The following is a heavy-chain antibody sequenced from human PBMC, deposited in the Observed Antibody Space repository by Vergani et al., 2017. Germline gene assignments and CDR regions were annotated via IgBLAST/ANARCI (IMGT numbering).Heavy chain of an antibody. CDR1: GDIFNNYT. Sequence: QVHLEQSGTEVKKPGSSVKVSCKVSGDIFNNYTVTWVRQAPGQGLEWMGRIIPIIRLATSAQKFQDRVKITGDASTNTAYMEMNNLRSEDTAVYYCARVSPGDNSGWGTFGYWGQGTLVNVSS. D-gene: IGHD6-19*01. J-gene: IGHJ4*02. V-gene: IGHV1-69*02. CDR2: IIPIIRLA. CDR3: ARVSPGDNSGWGTFGY.